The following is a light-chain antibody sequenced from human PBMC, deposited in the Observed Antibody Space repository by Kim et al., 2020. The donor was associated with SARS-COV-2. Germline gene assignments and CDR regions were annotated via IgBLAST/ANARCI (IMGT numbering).Light chain of an antibody. Sequence: SSELTQDPAVSVALGQTVRITCQGDSLRSYYATWYQQKPGHAPIVVIYCKNNRPSGIPDRFSVSSSGNTASLTITGTQAGDEADYYCNSRDSNDNVVFGG. J-gene: IGLJ2*01. CDR1: SLRSYY. CDR2: CKN. CDR3: NSRDSNDNVV. V-gene: IGLV3-19*01.